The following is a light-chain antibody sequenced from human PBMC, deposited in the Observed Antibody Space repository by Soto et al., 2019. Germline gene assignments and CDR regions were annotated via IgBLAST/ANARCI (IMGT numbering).Light chain of an antibody. J-gene: IGLJ1*01. Sequence: QSVLTQPPSASGTPGERVTISFSGSSSNIGSNYVYWYQQLPGTAPKLLIYRNNQRPSGVPDRFSGSKSGTSASLAISWLRSEDEAYYYCAAWDDSLSGRYVFGPGTNVTVL. CDR1: SSNIGSNY. V-gene: IGLV1-47*01. CDR2: RNN. CDR3: AAWDDSLSGRYV.